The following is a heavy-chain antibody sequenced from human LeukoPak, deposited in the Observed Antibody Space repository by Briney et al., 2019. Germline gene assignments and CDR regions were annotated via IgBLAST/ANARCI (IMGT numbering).Heavy chain of an antibody. V-gene: IGHV4-59*01. J-gene: IGHJ5*02. D-gene: IGHD3-16*01. CDR1: GGSISSYY. CDR3: ARALYYDYVWGSYSAWFDP. CDR2: IYYSGST. Sequence: SETLSLTCTVSGGSISSYYWSWIRQPPGKGLEWIGYIYYSGSTNYNPSLKSRVTMSVDTSKNQFSLKPSSVTAADTAVYYCARALYYDYVWGSYSAWFDPWGQGTLVTVSS.